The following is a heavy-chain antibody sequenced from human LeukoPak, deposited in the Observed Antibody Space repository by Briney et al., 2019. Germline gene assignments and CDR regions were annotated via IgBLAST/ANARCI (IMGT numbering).Heavy chain of an antibody. CDR3: ARRHYYGSGSYPLPFDY. Sequence: GESLKISCKGSGYSFTSYWIGWVRQMPGKGLEWMGIIYPGDSDTRYSPSFQGQVTISSDKSISTAYLQWSSLKATDTAMYYCARRHYYGSGSYPLPFDYWGKGPLVTVSS. CDR2: IYPGDSDT. D-gene: IGHD3-10*01. V-gene: IGHV5-51*01. CDR1: GYSFTSYW. J-gene: IGHJ4*02.